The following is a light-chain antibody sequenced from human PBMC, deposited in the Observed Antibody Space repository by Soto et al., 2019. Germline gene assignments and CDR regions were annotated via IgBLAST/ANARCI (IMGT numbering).Light chain of an antibody. Sequence: QSALTQPRSVSGSPGRSVTISCTGTSSDVGGYNYVSWYQQHPGKAPKLMIYDVSKRPSGVPDRFSGSKSRNTASLTISGLQAEDEADYYCCSYAGSYTLVFGGGTKLTVL. CDR1: SSDVGGYNY. CDR3: CSYAGSYTLV. CDR2: DVS. J-gene: IGLJ2*01. V-gene: IGLV2-11*01.